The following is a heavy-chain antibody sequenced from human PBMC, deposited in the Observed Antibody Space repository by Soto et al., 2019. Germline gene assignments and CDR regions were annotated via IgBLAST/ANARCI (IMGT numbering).Heavy chain of an antibody. CDR1: GYTFNTYG. V-gene: IGHV1-18*01. CDR3: ARDPHEFWTSYWFGP. D-gene: IGHD3-3*01. Sequence: ASVKVSCKPSGYTFNTYGINWVRQAPGQGLELMGWISAYDGKTTYAEKFQGRVTLTTDTSTSTAYMELRSLRSDDTAIYYCARDPHEFWTSYWFGPWGQGTPVTVSS. J-gene: IGHJ5*02. CDR2: ISAYDGKT.